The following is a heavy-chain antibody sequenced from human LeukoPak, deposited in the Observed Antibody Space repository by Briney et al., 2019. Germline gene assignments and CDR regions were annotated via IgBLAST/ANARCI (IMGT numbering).Heavy chain of an antibody. CDR1: GGTFSSYT. V-gene: IGHV1-69*02. J-gene: IGHJ4*02. Sequence: SVKVFCKASGGTFSSYTISWVRQAPGQGLEWMGRIIPILGIANYAQKFQGRVTITADKSTSTAYMELSSLRSEDTAVYYCARLTTVTTFQRWGQGTLVTVSS. D-gene: IGHD4-11*01. CDR2: IIPILGIA. CDR3: ARLTTVTTFQR.